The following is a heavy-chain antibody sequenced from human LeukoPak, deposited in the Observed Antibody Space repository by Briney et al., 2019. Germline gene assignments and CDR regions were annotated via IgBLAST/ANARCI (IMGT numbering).Heavy chain of an antibody. CDR2: IKSKTDGGTT. D-gene: IGHD3-10*01. Sequence: GGSLRLSCAASGFTFSNAWMSWVRQAPGEGLEWAGRIKSKTDGGTTDYAAPVKGRFTISRDDSKNTLYLQMNSLKTEDTAVYYCTTDTPMYYYGSGSSTRFDPWGQGTLVTVSS. CDR1: GFTFSNAW. CDR3: TTDTPMYYYGSGSSTRFDP. V-gene: IGHV3-15*01. J-gene: IGHJ5*02.